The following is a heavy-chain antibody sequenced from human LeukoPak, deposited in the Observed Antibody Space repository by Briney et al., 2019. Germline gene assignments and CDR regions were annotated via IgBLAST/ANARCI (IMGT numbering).Heavy chain of an antibody. V-gene: IGHV4-61*02. CDR1: GGSISSGSYY. CDR2: IYTSGST. Sequence: SQTLSLTCTVSGGSISSGSYYWSWIRQPAGKGLEWIGRIYTSGSTNYNPSLKSRVTISVDTSKNQFSLKLSSVTAADTVVYYCARATNGVIDYWGQGTLVTVSS. CDR3: ARATNGVIDY. D-gene: IGHD2-8*01. J-gene: IGHJ4*02.